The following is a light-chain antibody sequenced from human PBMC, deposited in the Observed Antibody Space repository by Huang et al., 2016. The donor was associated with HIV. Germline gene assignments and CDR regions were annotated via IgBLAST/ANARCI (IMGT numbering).Light chain of an antibody. V-gene: IGKV1-39*01. CDR3: QQSFSVPRT. Sequence: DIQMTQSPPSLSASVGDRVTFTCRADQNITKSLNWYQQKPGKAPKFLIYTVSTLESGVPSRLSAAGSGSRFTLNIGNLQPEDFATYYCQQSFSVPRTFG. J-gene: IGKJ3*01. CDR1: QNITKS. CDR2: TVS.